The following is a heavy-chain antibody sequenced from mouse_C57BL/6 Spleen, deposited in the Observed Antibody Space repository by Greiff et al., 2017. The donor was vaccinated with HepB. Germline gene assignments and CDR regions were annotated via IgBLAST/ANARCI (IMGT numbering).Heavy chain of an antibody. CDR2: IHPNSGST. CDR1: GYTFTSYW. V-gene: IGHV1-64*01. CDR3: ARENYGSSSDWYFDV. D-gene: IGHD1-1*01. Sequence: QVQLQQPGAELVKPGASVKLSCKASGYTFTSYWMHWVKQRPGQGLEWIGMIHPNSGSTHYNEKFKSKATLTVDKSSSTAYMQLSSLTAEDSAVYYCARENYGSSSDWYFDVWGTGTTVTVSS. J-gene: IGHJ1*03.